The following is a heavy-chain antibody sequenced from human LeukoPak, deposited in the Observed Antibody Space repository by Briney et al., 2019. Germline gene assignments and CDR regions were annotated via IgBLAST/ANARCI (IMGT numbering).Heavy chain of an antibody. D-gene: IGHD3-3*01. CDR3: ARVRDFWSGYSD. J-gene: IGHJ4*02. Sequence: SETLSLTCTVSGGSISSYYWSWIRQPPGKGLEWIGYIYCSGSTNYNPSHKSRVTISVDTSKNQFSLKLSSVTAADTAVYYCARVRDFWSGYSDWGQGTLVTVSS. V-gene: IGHV4-59*01. CDR2: IYCSGST. CDR1: GGSISSYY.